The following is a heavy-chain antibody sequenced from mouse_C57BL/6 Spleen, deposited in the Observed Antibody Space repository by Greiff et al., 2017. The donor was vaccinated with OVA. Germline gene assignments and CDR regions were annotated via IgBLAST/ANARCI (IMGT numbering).Heavy chain of an antibody. V-gene: IGHV1-72*01. D-gene: IGHD2-5*01. CDR3: ARQYSKGYYAMDY. CDR1: GYTFTSYW. J-gene: IGHJ4*01. CDR2: IDPNSGGT. Sequence: QVHVKQPGAELVKPGASVKLSCKASGYTFTSYWMHWVKQRPGRGLEWIGRIDPNSGGTKYNEKFKSKATLTVDKPSSTAYMQLSSLTSEDSAVYYCARQYSKGYYAMDYWGQGTSVTVSS.